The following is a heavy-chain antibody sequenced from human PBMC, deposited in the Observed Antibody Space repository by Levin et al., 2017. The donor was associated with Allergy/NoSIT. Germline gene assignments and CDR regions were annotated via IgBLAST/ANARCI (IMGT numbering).Heavy chain of an antibody. CDR1: GDSVSNNSAA. CDR3: ARDGSGVVMPPYYYYYGMDV. Sequence: SETLSLTCAISGDSVSNNSAAWNWIRQSPSRGLEWLGRTYYRSKWYNDYAVSVKSRITINPDTSKNQFSLQLNSVTPEDTAVYYCARDGSGVVMPPYYYYYGMDVWGQGTTVTVSS. D-gene: IGHD3-3*01. CDR2: TYYRSKWYN. V-gene: IGHV6-1*01. J-gene: IGHJ6*02.